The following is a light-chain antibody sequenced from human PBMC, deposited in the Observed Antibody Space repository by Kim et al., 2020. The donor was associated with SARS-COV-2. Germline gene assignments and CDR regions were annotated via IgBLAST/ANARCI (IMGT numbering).Light chain of an antibody. Sequence: EIVLTQSPGTLSLSPGERATVSCRASQSVGSTYLAWYQQRPGQAPRLLIYGASSRASGIPDRFSGSGAGTDFTLTISRLEPQDFAVYYCQHYGSSPPMYTFGQGTKLEI. V-gene: IGKV3-20*01. CDR2: GAS. J-gene: IGKJ2*01. CDR3: QHYGSSPPMYT. CDR1: QSVGSTY.